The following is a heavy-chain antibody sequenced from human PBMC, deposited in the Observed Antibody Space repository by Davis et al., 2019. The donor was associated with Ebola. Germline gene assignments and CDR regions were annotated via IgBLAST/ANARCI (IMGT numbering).Heavy chain of an antibody. V-gene: IGHV4-59*01. CDR3: ARGLRYDRHYYMDV. D-gene: IGHD3-16*01. Sequence: SETLSLTCTVSGGSISSYYWSWIRQPPGKGLEWIGYIYYSGSTNYNPSLKSRVTISVDTSKNQFSLKLNSVTAADTAVYYCARGLRYDRHYYMDVWGKGTTVTVSS. CDR2: IYYSGST. J-gene: IGHJ6*03. CDR1: GGSISSYY.